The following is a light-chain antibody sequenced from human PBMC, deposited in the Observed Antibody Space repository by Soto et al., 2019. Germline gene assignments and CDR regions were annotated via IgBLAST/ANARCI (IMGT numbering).Light chain of an antibody. CDR2: GNN. Sequence: QPVLTQPPSVSGAPGQRVIISCTGSSSNIGANYDVHWYQYLPGTAPKLLINGNNNRPSGVPDRFSGSKSGTSASLAITGLQADDEADYYGQSYDSSGHVVFGGGTQLTVL. CDR3: QSYDSSGHVV. CDR1: SSNIGANYD. J-gene: IGLJ2*01. V-gene: IGLV1-40*01.